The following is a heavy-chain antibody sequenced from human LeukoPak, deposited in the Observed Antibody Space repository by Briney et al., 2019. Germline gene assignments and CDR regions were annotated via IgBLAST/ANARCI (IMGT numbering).Heavy chain of an antibody. CDR3: ARYGFHDAFDI. CDR1: GSPFTSYW. CDR2: IYPGDSDT. Sequence: GASLQISCQGSGSPFTSYWIGWVRQLPGKGLEWMGIIYPGDSDTRYSPSFQGQVTISADKSISTAYLQWSSLKASDTAMYYCARYGFHDAFDIWGQGTMVTVSS. J-gene: IGHJ3*02. V-gene: IGHV5-51*01. D-gene: IGHD3-10*01.